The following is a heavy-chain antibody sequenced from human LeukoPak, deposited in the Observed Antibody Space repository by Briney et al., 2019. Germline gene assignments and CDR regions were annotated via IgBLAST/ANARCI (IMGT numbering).Heavy chain of an antibody. D-gene: IGHD3-22*01. CDR3: ARGKYYDSSGYRDYYYYGMDV. CDR2: INHSGST. CDR1: GGSFSGYY. J-gene: IGHJ6*02. V-gene: IGHV4-34*01. Sequence: SETLSLTCAVYGGSFSGYYWSWIRHPPGKGLEWSGEINHSGSTNYNPSLKSRVTISVDTSKNQFSLKLSSVTAADTAVYYCARGKYYDSSGYRDYYYYGMDVWGQGTLVTVSS.